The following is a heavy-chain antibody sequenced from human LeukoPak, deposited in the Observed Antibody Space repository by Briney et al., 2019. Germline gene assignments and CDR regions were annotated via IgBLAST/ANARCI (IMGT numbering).Heavy chain of an antibody. D-gene: IGHD2-15*01. CDR3: ARSEQKIKDGPDY. Sequence: PRGSLRLSCAAPGFTFSFCAMNWVRQAPGKGLGWVSGISGSGGSTYSADSVKGRFTISRDSSKNTGYLQMNSLRVEDTAIYYCARSEQKIKDGPDYWGQGTLVTVSS. CDR2: ISGSGGST. CDR1: GFTFSFCA. V-gene: IGHV3-23*01. J-gene: IGHJ4*02.